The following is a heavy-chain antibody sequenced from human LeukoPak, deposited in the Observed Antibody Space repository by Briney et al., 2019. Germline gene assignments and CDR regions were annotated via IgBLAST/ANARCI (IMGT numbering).Heavy chain of an antibody. J-gene: IGHJ4*02. V-gene: IGHV3-21*01. D-gene: IGHD2-8*01. CDR1: GFTFSSYS. Sequence: GGSLRLSCAASGFTFSSYSVNWVRQAPGKGLEWVSSISSSSSYIYYADSVKGRFTISRDNAKNSLYLQMNSLRAEDTAVYYCARDSLMGSFYYWGQGTLVTVSS. CDR3: ARDSLMGSFYY. CDR2: ISSSSSYI.